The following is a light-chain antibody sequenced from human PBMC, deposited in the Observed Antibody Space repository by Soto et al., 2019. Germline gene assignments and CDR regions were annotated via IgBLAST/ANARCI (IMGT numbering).Light chain of an antibody. J-gene: IGKJ3*01. Sequence: IQLTQSPSSLYASVGDRVTITCRASQGISSFLAWYQQKPGKAPKLLIYGASTLQSGVPSRFSGSGSGTDFTLTIGSLQPADFATYYCQQLHSFPIPFDPGTQVDIK. CDR1: QGISSF. V-gene: IGKV1-9*01. CDR2: GAS. CDR3: QQLHSFPIP.